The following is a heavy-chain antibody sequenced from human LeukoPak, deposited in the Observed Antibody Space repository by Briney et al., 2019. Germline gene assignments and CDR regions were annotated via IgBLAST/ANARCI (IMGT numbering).Heavy chain of an antibody. CDR2: TSYDGSHI. V-gene: IGHV3-30*18. D-gene: IGHD6-13*01. CDR3: AKGQLADYGMDV. CDR1: GFIFSSYG. Sequence: PGGSLRLSCAASGFIFSSYGMHWVRQAPGKGLEWVAVTSYDGSHIYYADSVKGRFTISRDTSKNTLYLQMNSLRAEDTAVYYCAKGQLADYGMDVWGQGTTVTVS. J-gene: IGHJ6*02.